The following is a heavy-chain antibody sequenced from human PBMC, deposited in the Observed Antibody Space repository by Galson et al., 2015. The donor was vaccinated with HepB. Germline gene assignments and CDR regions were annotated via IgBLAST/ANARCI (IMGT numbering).Heavy chain of an antibody. CDR1: GFTFHNYW. D-gene: IGHD4-17*01. CDR2: MKQDGGEK. V-gene: IGHV3-7*01. CDR3: YDGHYSGR. J-gene: IGHJ4*02. Sequence: SLRLSCAASGFTFHNYWMNWVRHTPGTGLEWVASMKQDGGEKHYLDSVRGRFTISGDAATNSLLLQMNSLRAEDTAVYHCYDGHYSGRWGRGTQVTVSS.